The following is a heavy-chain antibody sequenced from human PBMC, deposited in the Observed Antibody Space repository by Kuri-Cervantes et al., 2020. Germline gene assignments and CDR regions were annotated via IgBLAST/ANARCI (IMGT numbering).Heavy chain of an antibody. CDR3: ATPYCSSTSCPYNLFDP. Sequence: ASVKVSCKAPGYTFTGYYMHWVRQAPGQGLEWMGWINPNSGGTNYAQKFQGRVTMTRDTSISTAYMELSRLRSDDTAVYYCATPYCSSTSCPYNLFDPWGQGTLVTVSS. CDR1: GYTFTGYY. V-gene: IGHV1-2*02. J-gene: IGHJ5*02. CDR2: INPNSGGT. D-gene: IGHD2-2*01.